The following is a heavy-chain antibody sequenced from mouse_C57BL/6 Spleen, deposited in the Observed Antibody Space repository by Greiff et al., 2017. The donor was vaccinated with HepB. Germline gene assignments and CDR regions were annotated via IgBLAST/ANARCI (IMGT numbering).Heavy chain of an antibody. CDR1: GYSITSGYY. V-gene: IGHV3-6*01. CDR3: ATANFYWYFDV. CDR2: ISYDGSN. J-gene: IGHJ1*03. D-gene: IGHD4-1*01. Sequence: EVKLQESGPGLVKPSQSLSLTCSVTGYSITSGYYWNWIRQFPGNKLEWMGYISYDGSNNYNPSLKNRISITRDTSKNQFFLKLNSVTTEDTATYYCATANFYWYFDVWGTGTTVTVSS.